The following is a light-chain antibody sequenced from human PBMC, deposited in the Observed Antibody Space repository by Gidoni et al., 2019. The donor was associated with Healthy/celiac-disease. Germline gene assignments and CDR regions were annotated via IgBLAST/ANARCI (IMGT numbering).Light chain of an antibody. CDR3: QQYNNWPPLT. J-gene: IGKJ4*01. Sequence: EIEITQSPATLSVSPWERATLSCRASQSVSSNLAWYQQKPGQAPRLLIYGASTRATGIPARFSGSGSGTEFTLTISSLQSEDFAVYYCQQYNNWPPLTFGGGTKVEIK. CDR2: GAS. CDR1: QSVSSN. V-gene: IGKV3-15*01.